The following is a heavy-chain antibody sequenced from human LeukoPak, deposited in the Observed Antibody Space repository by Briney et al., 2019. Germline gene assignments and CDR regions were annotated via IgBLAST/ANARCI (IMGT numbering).Heavy chain of an antibody. CDR2: IYDSGST. Sequence: SQTLSLTCTVSGASIRSGDYYWSWIRQPPGKGLEWIGYIYDSGSTYYNPSLKSRITISVDTSENRFSLKLSSVTATDTAAYYCARDCSGGSCYGAFDIWGQGTMVTVSS. CDR1: GASIRSGDYY. V-gene: IGHV4-30-4*01. D-gene: IGHD2-15*01. J-gene: IGHJ3*02. CDR3: ARDCSGGSCYGAFDI.